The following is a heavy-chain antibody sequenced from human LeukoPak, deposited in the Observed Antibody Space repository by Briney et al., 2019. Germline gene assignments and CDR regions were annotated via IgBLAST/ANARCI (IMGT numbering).Heavy chain of an antibody. CDR3: ARAIRGATPDY. D-gene: IGHD1-26*01. J-gene: IGHJ4*02. CDR2: ISAYNGNT. CDR1: GYTFTSYG. V-gene: IGHV1-18*01. Sequence: GASVKVSCKASGYTFTSYGISWVRQAPGQGLEWMGWISAYNGNTNYAQKFQGRVTMTRDTSISTAYMELSRLRSDDTAVYYCARAIRGATPDYWGQGTLVTVSS.